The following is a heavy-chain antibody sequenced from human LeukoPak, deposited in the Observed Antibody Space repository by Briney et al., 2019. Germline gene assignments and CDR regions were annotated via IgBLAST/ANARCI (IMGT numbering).Heavy chain of an antibody. V-gene: IGHV3-23*01. J-gene: IGHJ4*02. CDR1: GFTFSSYV. CDR2: IGGSDGNT. D-gene: IGHD5-12*01. CDR3: AKVQYSDYDMNFDS. Sequence: PGGSLRLSCAASGFTFSSYVMSWVRQAPGMGLEWVADIGGSDGNTYYADSVKGRFTISRDNSKNSLYLQINSLRADDTAVYYCAKVQYSDYDMNFDSWGQGTLVTVSS.